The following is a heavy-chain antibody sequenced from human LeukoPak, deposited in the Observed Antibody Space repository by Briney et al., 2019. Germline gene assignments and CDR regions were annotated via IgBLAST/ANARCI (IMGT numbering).Heavy chain of an antibody. Sequence: PSETLSLTCTDSGGSITNYYWSWIRQPPGKGLEWIGYIYYSGTTNYNPPLKSRVTISVDTSKKQFSLNLSSVTAADTAVYYCASHTLDSSSFDYWGQGTLVTVSS. J-gene: IGHJ4*02. D-gene: IGHD6-6*01. CDR3: ASHTLDSSSFDY. V-gene: IGHV4-59*01. CDR1: GGSITNYY. CDR2: IYYSGTT.